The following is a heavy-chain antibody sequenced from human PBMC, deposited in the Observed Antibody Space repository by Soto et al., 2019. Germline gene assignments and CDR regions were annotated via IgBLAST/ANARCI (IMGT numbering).Heavy chain of an antibody. Sequence: GGSLRLSCAASGFTFSSYGMHWVRQAPGKGLEWVAVISYDGSNKYYADSVKGRFTISRDNSKNTLYLQMNSLRAEDTAVYYCAKASYDLWRRFSCMDVWGQGTTVTVSS. CDR1: GFTFSSYG. CDR3: AKASYDLWRRFSCMDV. J-gene: IGHJ6*02. V-gene: IGHV3-30*18. CDR2: ISYDGSNK. D-gene: IGHD3-3*01.